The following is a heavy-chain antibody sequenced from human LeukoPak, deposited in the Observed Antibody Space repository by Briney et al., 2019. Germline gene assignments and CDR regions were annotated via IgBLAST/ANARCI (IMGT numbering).Heavy chain of an antibody. J-gene: IGHJ5*02. CDR3: ARGGPDFGVIRWFDP. Sequence: ASVRVSCKASGYTFTGYYMHWVRQAPGQGLEWMGWINPNSGGTNYAQKFQGRVSMTRNTSISTAYMELSSLRSEDTAVYYCARGGPDFGVIRWFDPWGQGTLVTVSS. CDR1: GYTFTGYY. D-gene: IGHD3-3*01. V-gene: IGHV1-2*02. CDR2: INPNSGGT.